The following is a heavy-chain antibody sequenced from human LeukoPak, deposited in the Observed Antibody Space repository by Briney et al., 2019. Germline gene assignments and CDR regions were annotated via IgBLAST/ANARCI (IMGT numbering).Heavy chain of an antibody. CDR3: AREGNYCSGGSCPRDAFDI. D-gene: IGHD2-15*01. V-gene: IGHV4-31*11. CDR2: IYYSGST. CDR1: GGSFSGYY. J-gene: IGHJ3*02. Sequence: SETLSLTCAVYGGSFSGYYWSWIRQHPGKGLEWIGYIYYSGSTYYNPSLKSRVTISVDTSKNQFSLKLSSVTAADTAVYYCAREGNYCSGGSCPRDAFDIWGQGTMVTVSS.